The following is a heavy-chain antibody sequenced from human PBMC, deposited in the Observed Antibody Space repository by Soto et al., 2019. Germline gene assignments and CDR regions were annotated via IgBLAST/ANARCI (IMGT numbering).Heavy chain of an antibody. Sequence: QLQLQESGPGLVKPSETLSLTCTVSGGSISSSSYYWGWIRQPPGKGLEWIGSIYYSGSTYYNPSLKSRVTISVDTSKNQFSLKLSSVTAADTAVYYCARHSYLSAPLRYFDWSNSSQNYFDYWGQGTLVTVSS. CDR1: GGSISSSSYY. CDR3: ARHSYLSAPLRYFDWSNSSQNYFDY. D-gene: IGHD3-9*01. V-gene: IGHV4-39*01. J-gene: IGHJ4*02. CDR2: IYYSGST.